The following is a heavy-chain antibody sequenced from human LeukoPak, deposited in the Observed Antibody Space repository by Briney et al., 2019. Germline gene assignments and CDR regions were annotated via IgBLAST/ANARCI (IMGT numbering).Heavy chain of an antibody. CDR2: IGPNSGGT. D-gene: IGHD2-15*01. J-gene: IGHJ4*02. CDR1: GYTFTGYY. V-gene: IGHV1-2*02. CDR3: ARGLGRYCSGGTCYSSYFDY. Sequence: ASVKVSCKASGYTFTGYYIHWVRQAPGQGLDWMGWIGPNSGGTKYAQKFQGRVTMTRDTSISTAYMELTRLRSEDTAVYYCARGLGRYCSGGTCYSSYFDYWGQGTLVTVSS.